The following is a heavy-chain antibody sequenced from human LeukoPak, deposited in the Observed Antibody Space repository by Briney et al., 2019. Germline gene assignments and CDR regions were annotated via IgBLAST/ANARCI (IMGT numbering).Heavy chain of an antibody. Sequence: GGSLRLSCAASGYTFSSYVITWVRQAPGRGLEWVAGISSSTVSTHYADSVKGRFTISRDNTKNTLYLQMNSLRAEDTAIYYCAEGGLSVTIDYWGQGTLVTVSS. CDR3: AEGGLSVTIDY. CDR1: GYTFSSYV. D-gene: IGHD4-17*01. J-gene: IGHJ4*02. CDR2: ISSSTVST. V-gene: IGHV3-23*01.